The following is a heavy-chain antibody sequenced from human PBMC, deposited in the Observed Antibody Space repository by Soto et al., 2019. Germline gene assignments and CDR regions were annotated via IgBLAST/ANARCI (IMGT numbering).Heavy chain of an antibody. D-gene: IGHD3-22*01. CDR3: TTDYYDSSGPSDY. CDR1: GLTFCHAG. CDR2: IKSKTDGGTT. Sequence: GSLILSCASSGLTFCHAGMSWVRQAPGKGLEWVGRIKSKTDGGTTDYAAPVKGRFTISRDDSKNTLYLQMNSLKTEDTAVYYCTTDYYDSSGPSDYWGQGTLVTVSS. V-gene: IGHV3-15*01. J-gene: IGHJ4*02.